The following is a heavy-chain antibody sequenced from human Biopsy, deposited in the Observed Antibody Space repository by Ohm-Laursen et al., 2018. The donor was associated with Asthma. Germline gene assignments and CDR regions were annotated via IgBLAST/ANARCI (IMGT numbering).Heavy chain of an antibody. Sequence: SVKVSCKASGGTFRTYAFNWVRQAPGQGLEWMGGIIPMYGVPKVAQKFQGRVTITADESTGTAYMEMSSLRSEDTAVYYCARVDAIMVSGDFYFYSGFDLWGQGTAVRVSS. CDR2: IIPMYGVP. D-gene: IGHD3-16*01. V-gene: IGHV1-69*13. CDR3: ARVDAIMVSGDFYFYSGFDL. CDR1: GGTFRTYA. J-gene: IGHJ6*02.